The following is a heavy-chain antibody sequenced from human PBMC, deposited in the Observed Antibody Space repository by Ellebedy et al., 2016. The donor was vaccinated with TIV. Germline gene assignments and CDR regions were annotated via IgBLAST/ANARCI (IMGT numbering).Heavy chain of an antibody. J-gene: IGHJ3*02. CDR1: GFTFSSYS. Sequence: GGSLRLSXAASGFTFSSYSMNWVRQAPGKGLEWVSGISWNSGSIGYADSVKGRFTISRDNAKNSLYLQMNSLRAEDTAVYYCARDSSSGYSIYAFEIWGQGTMVTVSS. CDR2: ISWNSGSI. V-gene: IGHV3-48*04. D-gene: IGHD5-12*01. CDR3: ARDSSSGYSIYAFEI.